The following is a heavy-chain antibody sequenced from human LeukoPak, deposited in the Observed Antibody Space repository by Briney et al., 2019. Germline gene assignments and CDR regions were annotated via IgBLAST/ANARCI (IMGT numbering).Heavy chain of an antibody. J-gene: IGHJ4*02. Sequence: KPGGSLRLSCAASGFTFSSYSMNWVRQAPGKGLEWLSSISSSRSYKYYADSVKGRFTISRDNAKNSLYLQMNSLRAEDTAVYYCVRDTSYYYDSSGYYTAGGRAFGYWGQGTLVTVSS. V-gene: IGHV3-21*01. CDR3: VRDTSYYYDSSGYYTAGGRAFGY. CDR2: ISSSRSYK. D-gene: IGHD3-22*01. CDR1: GFTFSSYS.